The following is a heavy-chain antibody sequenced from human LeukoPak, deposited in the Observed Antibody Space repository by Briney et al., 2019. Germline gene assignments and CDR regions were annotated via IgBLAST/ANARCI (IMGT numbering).Heavy chain of an antibody. CDR1: GFTFSSYA. CDR2: ISGSGGST. D-gene: IGHD6-19*01. J-gene: IGHJ4*02. CDR3: AKDQEGRQWLVPVYFDY. V-gene: IGHV3-23*01. Sequence: GGSLRLSCAASGFTFSSYAMSWVRQAPGEGLEWVSAISGSGGSTYYADSVKGRFTISRDNSKNTLYLQMNSLRAEDTAVYYCAKDQEGRQWLVPVYFDYWGQGALVTVSS.